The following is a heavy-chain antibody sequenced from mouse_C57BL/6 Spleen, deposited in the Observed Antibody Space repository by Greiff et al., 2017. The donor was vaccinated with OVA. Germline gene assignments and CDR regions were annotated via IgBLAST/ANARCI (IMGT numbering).Heavy chain of an antibody. Sequence: EVQLVESGGGLVKPGGSLKLSCAASGFTFSSYAMSWVRQTPEKRLEWVATISDGGSYTYYPDNVKGRFTISRDNAKNNLYLQMSHLKSEDTAMYYCARERLRAFDVWGTGTTVTVSS. J-gene: IGHJ1*03. V-gene: IGHV5-4*01. D-gene: IGHD1-1*01. CDR2: ISDGGSYT. CDR1: GFTFSSYA. CDR3: ARERLRAFDV.